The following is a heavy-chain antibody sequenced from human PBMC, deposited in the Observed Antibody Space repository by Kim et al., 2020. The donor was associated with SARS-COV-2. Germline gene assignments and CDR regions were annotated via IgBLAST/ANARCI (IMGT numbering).Heavy chain of an antibody. CDR1: GGSISSSSYY. D-gene: IGHD6-13*01. J-gene: IGHJ6*02. CDR2: IYYSGST. CDR3: ARHSRIAAAGRGLGMDV. Sequence: SETLSLTCTVSGGSISSSSYYWGWIRQPPGKGLEWIGSIYYSGSTYYNPSLKSRVTISVDTSKNQFSLKLSSVTAADTAVYYCARHSRIAAAGRGLGMDVWGQGTTVTVSS. V-gene: IGHV4-39*01.